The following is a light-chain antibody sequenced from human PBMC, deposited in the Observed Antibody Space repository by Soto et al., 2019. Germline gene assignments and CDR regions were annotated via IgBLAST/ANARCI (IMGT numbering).Light chain of an antibody. CDR2: GAS. V-gene: IGKV3-15*01. CDR3: QQYNNWPPHT. CDR1: QSVSSN. J-gene: IGKJ2*01. Sequence: EIVMTQSPATLSVSPGERATLSCRASQSVSSNLAWYQQKPGQAPRLLIYGASTRATGIPARFSGSGSGTEFTLTISSLHSEYFAVYYCQQYNNWPPHTFGQGTKLEIK.